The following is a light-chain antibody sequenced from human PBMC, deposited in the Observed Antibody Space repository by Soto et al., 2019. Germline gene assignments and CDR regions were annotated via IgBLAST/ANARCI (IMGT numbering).Light chain of an antibody. V-gene: IGKV1-9*01. CDR1: QGISSY. Sequence: DIQLTQSPSFLSASVGYRVRVTCPDSQGISSYIAWYQQKPGKAPKLLIYAASTLQSGVPSRFSGSGSGTDFTLTISSLQPEDFATYSCKQLTSYPRTFGTGTKVDIK. CDR2: AAS. J-gene: IGKJ3*01. CDR3: KQLTSYPRT.